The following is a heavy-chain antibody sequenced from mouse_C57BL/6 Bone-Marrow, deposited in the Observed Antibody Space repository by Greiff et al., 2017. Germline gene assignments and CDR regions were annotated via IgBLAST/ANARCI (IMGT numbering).Heavy chain of an antibody. CDR1: GYAFTNYL. J-gene: IGHJ3*01. CDR3: ARSKNWDSWFAY. V-gene: IGHV1-54*01. CDR2: INPGSGGT. Sequence: QVQLQQSGAELVRPGTSVKVSCKASGYAFTNYLIEWVKQRPGQGLEWIGVINPGSGGTNYNEKCKGKATLTADKSSSTAYMQLSSLTSEDSAVYCCARSKNWDSWFAYWGQGTLVTVSA. D-gene: IGHD4-1*01.